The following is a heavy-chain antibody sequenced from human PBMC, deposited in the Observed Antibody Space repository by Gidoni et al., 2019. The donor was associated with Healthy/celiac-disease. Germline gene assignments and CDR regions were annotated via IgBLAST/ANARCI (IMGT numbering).Heavy chain of an antibody. CDR2: IYSGGST. J-gene: IGHJ6*02. Sequence: VSSNYMSWVRQAPGKGLEWVSVIYSGGSTYYADSVKGRFTISRDNSKNTLYLQMNSLRAEDTAVYYCASSTVNVWFGARMDVWGQGTTVTVSS. V-gene: IGHV3-66*01. CDR3: ASSTVNVWFGARMDV. D-gene: IGHD3-10*01. CDR1: VSSNY.